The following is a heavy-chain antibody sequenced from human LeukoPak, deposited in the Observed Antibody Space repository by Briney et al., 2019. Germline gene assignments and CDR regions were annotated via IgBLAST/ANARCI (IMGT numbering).Heavy chain of an antibody. V-gene: IGHV3-23*01. J-gene: IGHJ4*02. CDR1: GFTFSAYA. CDR2: VSGSGLST. CDR3: ARDLGWLQPGGSFDY. D-gene: IGHD5-24*01. Sequence: GGSLRLSCAASGFTFSAYAMSWVRQAPGKGLEWVSAVSGSGLSTYYADSVKGRFTISRDNSKNTLYLQMNSLRAEDTAVYYCARDLGWLQPGGSFDYWGQGTLVTVSS.